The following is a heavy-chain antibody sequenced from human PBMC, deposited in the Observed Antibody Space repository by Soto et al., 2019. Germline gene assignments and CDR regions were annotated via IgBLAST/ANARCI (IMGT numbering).Heavy chain of an antibody. Sequence: QITLKESGPTLVKPTQTLTLTCTFSGFSLTTRGVGVGWIRQPPGKALECLALIYWDDDKRYSPSLQSILSSPKDTSKNQVVLTMTNVDPVATATYYCAHIPSYYQYDWFDPWGQGTLVSVSS. J-gene: IGHJ5*02. CDR3: AHIPSYYQYDWFDP. V-gene: IGHV2-5*02. CDR1: GFSLTTRGVG. D-gene: IGHD3-10*01. CDR2: IYWDDDK.